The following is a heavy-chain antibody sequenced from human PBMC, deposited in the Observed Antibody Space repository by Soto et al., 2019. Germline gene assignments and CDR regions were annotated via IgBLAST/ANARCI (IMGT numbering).Heavy chain of an antibody. D-gene: IGHD2-21*02. CDR3: ARFYCGGDCYHRRTYFDY. CDR1: GFTFSDYY. CDR2: ISSSSSYT. J-gene: IGHJ4*02. V-gene: IGHV3-11*06. Sequence: GGSLRLSCAASGFTFSDYYMSWIRQAPGKGLEWVSYISSSSSYTNYADSVKGRFTISRDNAKNSLYLQMNSLRAEDTAVYYWARFYCGGDCYHRRTYFDYWGQGTLVTVSS.